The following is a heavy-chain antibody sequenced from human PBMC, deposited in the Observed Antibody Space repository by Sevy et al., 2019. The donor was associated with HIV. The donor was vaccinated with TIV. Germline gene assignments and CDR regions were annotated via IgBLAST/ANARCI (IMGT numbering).Heavy chain of an antibody. J-gene: IGHJ6*02. CDR3: ARVSGWHLRYGLDV. D-gene: IGHD6-19*01. CDR2: MNTNTGNT. V-gene: IGHV1-8*02. Sequence: ASVKVSCEASGFNFRSYDIYWVRQAPGQGLEWMGWMNTNTGNTGFAQKFQGRVTMTRNPSISTGYMELSNLRSEDTAVYYCARVSGWHLRYGLDVWGQGTTVTVSS. CDR1: GFNFRSYD.